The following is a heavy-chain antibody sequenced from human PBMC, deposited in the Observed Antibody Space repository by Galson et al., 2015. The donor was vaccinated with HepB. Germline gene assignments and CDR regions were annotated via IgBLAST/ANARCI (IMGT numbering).Heavy chain of an antibody. CDR3: ASRTYSSGWLNNYYYYMDV. CDR2: IIPIFGTA. V-gene: IGHV1-69*13. Sequence: SVKVSCKASGGTFSSYAISWVRQAPGQGLEWMGGIIPIFGTANYAQKFQGRVTITADESTSTAYMELSSLRSEDTAVYYCASRTYSSGWLNNYYYYMDVWGKGTTVTVSS. J-gene: IGHJ6*03. D-gene: IGHD6-19*01. CDR1: GGTFSSYA.